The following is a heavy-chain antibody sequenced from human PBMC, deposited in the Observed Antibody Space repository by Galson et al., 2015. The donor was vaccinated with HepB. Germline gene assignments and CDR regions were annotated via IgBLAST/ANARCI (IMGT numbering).Heavy chain of an antibody. V-gene: IGHV3-53*01. Sequence: SLRLSCAASGFTVSSNYMSWVRQAPGKGLEWVSVIYSGGSTYYADSVKGRFTISRDNSKNTLYLQMNSLRAEDTAVYYCARAGVGRYYGSGSYRYFDYWGQGTLVTVSS. CDR1: GFTVSSNY. D-gene: IGHD3-10*01. CDR2: IYSGGST. CDR3: ARAGVGRYYGSGSYRYFDY. J-gene: IGHJ4*02.